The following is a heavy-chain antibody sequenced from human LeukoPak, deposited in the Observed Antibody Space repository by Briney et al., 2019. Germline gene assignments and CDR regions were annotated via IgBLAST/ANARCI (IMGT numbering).Heavy chain of an antibody. CDR3: ARGLESCSSGSCFKD. D-gene: IGHD2-15*01. Sequence: PGGSLRLSCAASGFIASSNYMSWVRQAPGKGLEWVSLIYSSGSTYYTASVKGRFTISRDHSKNTLYLQMNSLRAEDAALYYCARGLESCSSGSCFKDWGQGTLVTVSS. CDR2: IYSSGST. J-gene: IGHJ4*02. CDR1: GFIASSNY. V-gene: IGHV3-53*01.